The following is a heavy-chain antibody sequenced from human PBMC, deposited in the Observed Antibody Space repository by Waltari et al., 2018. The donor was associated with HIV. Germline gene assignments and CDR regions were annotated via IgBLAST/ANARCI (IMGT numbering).Heavy chain of an antibody. CDR2: ISGSGGST. D-gene: IGHD3-3*01. J-gene: IGHJ6*02. V-gene: IGHV3-23*01. Sequence: EVQLLESGGGLVQPGGSLRLSWAASGFTFSSYAMSWVRQAPGKGLEWVSAISGSGGSTYYADSVKGRFTISRDNSKNTLYLQMNSLRAEDTAVYYCAKDNDFWSGYWLYYGMDVWGQGTTVTVSS. CDR1: GFTFSSYA. CDR3: AKDNDFWSGYWLYYGMDV.